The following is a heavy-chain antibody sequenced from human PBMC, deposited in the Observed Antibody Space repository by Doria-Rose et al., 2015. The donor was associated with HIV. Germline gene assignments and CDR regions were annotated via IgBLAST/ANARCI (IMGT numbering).Heavy chain of an antibody. CDR2: IFSDDER. D-gene: IGHD6-13*01. V-gene: IGHV2-26*01. CDR3: ARIKSSRWYHKYYFDF. J-gene: IGHJ4*02. Sequence: QITLKESGPVLVKPTETLTLTCTVSGVSLSSPGMGVSRIRQPPGKALEWLANIFSDDERSCKTSLKSRLTISRGTSKSQVVLTMTDMDSVDTATYYCARIKSSRWYHKYYFDFWGQGTLVIVSA. CDR1: GVSLSSPGMG.